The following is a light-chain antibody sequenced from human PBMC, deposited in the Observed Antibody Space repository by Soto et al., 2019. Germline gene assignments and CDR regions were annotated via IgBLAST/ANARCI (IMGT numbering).Light chain of an antibody. J-gene: IGKJ5*01. CDR2: GAS. Sequence: EIVLTQSPGTLSLSPGERATLSGRASQSVSSSYLDWYQQTPGKAPRLXIYGASSRATGIPDKFSGSGSGTEFTRTISSLQPDDFATDYCQQYNTYTITFGQGTRLEIK. V-gene: IGKV3-20*01. CDR1: QSVSSSY. CDR3: QQYNTYTIT.